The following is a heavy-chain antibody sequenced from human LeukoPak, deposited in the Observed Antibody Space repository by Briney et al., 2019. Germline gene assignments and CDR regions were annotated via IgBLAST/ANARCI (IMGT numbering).Heavy chain of an antibody. CDR3: ARDRVVVAATVVQH. J-gene: IGHJ1*01. D-gene: IGHD2-15*01. CDR2: ITSSSSTS. CDR1: GFTFSDYS. Sequence: PGGSLRLSCAASGFTFSDYSMNWVRQAPGKGLEWVSYITSSSSTSYYADSVKGRFTISRDNAKNSLYLQMNSLRAEDTAVYYCARDRVVVAATVVQHWGQGTLVTVSS. V-gene: IGHV3-48*01.